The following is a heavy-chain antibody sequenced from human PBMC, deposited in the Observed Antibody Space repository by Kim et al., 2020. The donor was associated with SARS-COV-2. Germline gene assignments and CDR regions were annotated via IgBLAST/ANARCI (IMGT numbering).Heavy chain of an antibody. J-gene: IGHJ5*02. D-gene: IGHD6-6*01. Sequence: SETLSLTCTVSGGSISSYYWSWIRQPPGKGLEWIGYIYYSGSTNYNPSLKSRVTISVDTSKNQFSLKLSSVTAADTAVYYCARGYPFPPKKERGSSSSYSGWFDPWGQGTLVTVSS. CDR2: IYYSGST. CDR1: GGSISSYY. V-gene: IGHV4-59*01. CDR3: ARGYPFPPKKERGSSSSYSGWFDP.